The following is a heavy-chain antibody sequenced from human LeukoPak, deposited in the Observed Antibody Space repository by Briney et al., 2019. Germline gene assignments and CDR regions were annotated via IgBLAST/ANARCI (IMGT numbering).Heavy chain of an antibody. CDR2: IGDTGRAK. D-gene: IGHD3-16*01. V-gene: IGHV3-30*18. CDR3: AKEGAWGNWYFDL. CDR1: GFTFSRHG. Sequence: PGRSLRLSCAASGFTFSRHGMHWVRQAPCKGLEWVAVIGDTGRAKYYADSVKGRFTTSRDNSKNTLYLEMNSLRYEDTALYYCAKEGAWGNWYFDLWGRGTLVTVSS. J-gene: IGHJ2*01.